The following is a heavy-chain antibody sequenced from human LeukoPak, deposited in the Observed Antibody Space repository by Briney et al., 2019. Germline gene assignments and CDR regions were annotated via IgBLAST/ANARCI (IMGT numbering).Heavy chain of an antibody. CDR1: GGSFSGYY. CDR2: INHSGST. V-gene: IGHV4-34*01. D-gene: IGHD3-22*01. CDR3: ARDSRGFDY. J-gene: IGHJ4*02. Sequence: SETLSLTCAVYGGSFSGYYWSWIRQPPGKGLEWIGEINHSGSTNYNPSLKSRVTISVDTSKNQFSLKLSSVSAADTAVYYCARDSRGFDYWGQGTLVTVSS.